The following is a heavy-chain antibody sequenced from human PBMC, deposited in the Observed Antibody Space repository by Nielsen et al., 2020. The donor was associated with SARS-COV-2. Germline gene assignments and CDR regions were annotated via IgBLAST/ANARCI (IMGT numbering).Heavy chain of an antibody. V-gene: IGHV3-43*02. CDR1: GFTFDDYA. J-gene: IGHJ4*02. CDR2: ISGDGSST. CDR3: VKDRGGATVTPFDY. Sequence: GGSLRLSCGVSGFTFDDYAMHWVRQAPGKGLEWVSLISGDGSSTYYADSVKGRFTISRDNSKNSLYLQMNSLRTEDTALYYCVKDRGGATVTPFDYWGQGTLVTVSS. D-gene: IGHD1-26*01.